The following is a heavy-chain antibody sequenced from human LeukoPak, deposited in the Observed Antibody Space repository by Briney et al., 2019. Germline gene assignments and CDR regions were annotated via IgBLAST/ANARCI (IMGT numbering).Heavy chain of an antibody. CDR3: ARQSRDGYNYKGNHSDY. Sequence: PSETLSLTCTVSGGSISSSSYYWGWIRQPPGKGLEWIGSIYYSGSTYYNPSLKSRVTISVDTSKNQFSLKLSSVTAADTAVYYCARQSRDGYNYKGNHSDYWGQGTLVTVSS. CDR1: GGSISSSSYY. CDR2: IYYSGST. D-gene: IGHD5-24*01. V-gene: IGHV4-39*01. J-gene: IGHJ4*02.